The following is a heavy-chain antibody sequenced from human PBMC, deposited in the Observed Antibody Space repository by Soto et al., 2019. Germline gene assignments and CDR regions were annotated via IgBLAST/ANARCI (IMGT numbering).Heavy chain of an antibody. D-gene: IGHD1-1*01. J-gene: IGHJ5*02. CDR1: GYTFTSYG. CDR2: ISAYNGNT. V-gene: IGHV1-18*01. Sequence: ASVKVSCKASGYTFTSYGISWVRQAPGQGLEWMGWISAYNGNTNYAQKLQGRVTMTTDTSTSTAYMELRSLRSDDTAVYYCARDLSQWDVTTSQGWFNPWGQGTLVTVSS. CDR3: ARDLSQWDVTTSQGWFNP.